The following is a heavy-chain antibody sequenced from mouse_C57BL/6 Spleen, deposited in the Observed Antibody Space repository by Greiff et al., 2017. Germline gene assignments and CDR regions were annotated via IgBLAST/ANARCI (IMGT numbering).Heavy chain of an antibody. CDR2: IWGVGST. Sequence: VKLVESGPGLVAPSQSLSITCTVSGFSLTSYGVDWVRQSPGKGLEWLGVIWGVGSTNYNSALKSRLSISKYNSKSQVFLKMNSLQTDDTAMYYCASEDGSSSFAYWGQGTLVTVSA. V-gene: IGHV2-6*01. J-gene: IGHJ3*01. CDR3: ASEDGSSSFAY. D-gene: IGHD1-1*01. CDR1: GFSLTSYG.